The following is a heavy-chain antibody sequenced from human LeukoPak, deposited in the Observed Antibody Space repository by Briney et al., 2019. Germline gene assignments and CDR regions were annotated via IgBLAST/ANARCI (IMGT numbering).Heavy chain of an antibody. Sequence: PGGSLRLSCAASGFTFSSYWMHWVRQAPGKGLVWVSRINSDGSSTSYADSVKGRFTISRDNAKNTLYLQMNSLRAEDTAVYYCARDRNGYSYVLPYYYGMDVWGQGTTVTVSS. CDR2: INSDGSST. CDR1: GFTFSSYW. CDR3: ARDRNGYSYVLPYYYGMDV. V-gene: IGHV3-74*01. D-gene: IGHD5-18*01. J-gene: IGHJ6*02.